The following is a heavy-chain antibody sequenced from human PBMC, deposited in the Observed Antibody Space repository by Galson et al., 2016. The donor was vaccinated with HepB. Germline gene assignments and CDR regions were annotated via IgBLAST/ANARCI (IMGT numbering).Heavy chain of an antibody. Sequence: SLRLSCAASGFNFSSYGMHWVRQAPGKGLEWVAVIWYDGSNKYYADSVKGRFTISRDNSKNTLYLQMNSLRVEDSAVYYCARVGGYCSGGICRGVWYYYYYGLDVWGQGTTVTVSS. CDR1: GFNFSSYG. D-gene: IGHD2-15*01. CDR2: IWYDGSNK. CDR3: ARVGGYCSGGICRGVWYYYYYGLDV. V-gene: IGHV3-33*01. J-gene: IGHJ6*02.